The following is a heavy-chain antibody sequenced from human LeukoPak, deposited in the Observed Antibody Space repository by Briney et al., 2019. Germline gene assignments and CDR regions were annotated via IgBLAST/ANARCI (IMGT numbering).Heavy chain of an antibody. J-gene: IGHJ4*02. V-gene: IGHV1-69*05. CDR1: GGTFSSYA. CDR2: IIPIFGTA. D-gene: IGHD2-15*01. Sequence: SVKVSCKASGGTFSSYAISWVRQAPGQGLEWMGKIIPIFGTANYAQKFQGGVTITTDESTSTAYMELSSLRSEDTAVYYCARDWDGGSYHDWGQGTLVTVSS. CDR3: ARDWDGGSYHD.